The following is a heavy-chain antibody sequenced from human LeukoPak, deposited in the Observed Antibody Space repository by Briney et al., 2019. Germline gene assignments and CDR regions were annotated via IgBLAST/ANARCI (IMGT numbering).Heavy chain of an antibody. CDR1: GYTFTSYW. V-gene: IGHV5-10-1*01. CDR2: IDPSDSYT. D-gene: IGHD2-2*03. Sequence: PGESLRISCKGSGYTFTSYWIIWVRQMPGKGLEWMGRIDPSDSYTNYSPSFEGHVTISADKSISTAYLQWSSLEASDTAMYYWARIGHGWASVALYYYAMDVSGKRTTFTASS. CDR3: ARIGHGWASVALYYYAMDV. J-gene: IGHJ6*04.